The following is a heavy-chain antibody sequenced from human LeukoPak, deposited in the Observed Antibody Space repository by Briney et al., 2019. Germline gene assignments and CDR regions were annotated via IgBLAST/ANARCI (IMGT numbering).Heavy chain of an antibody. D-gene: IGHD3-10*01. CDR2: ISGSGGST. CDR1: GFTFSSYA. V-gene: IGHV3-23*01. J-gene: IGHJ6*03. CDR3: AKTSGSYGCPYYLDG. Sequence: GGSLRLSCAASGFTFSSYAMSWVRQAPGKGLEWVSAISGSGGSTYYADSVKGRFTISRDNSKNTLYLQMNSLRAEDTALYFCAKTSGSYGCPYYLDGWGKGTKVTVP.